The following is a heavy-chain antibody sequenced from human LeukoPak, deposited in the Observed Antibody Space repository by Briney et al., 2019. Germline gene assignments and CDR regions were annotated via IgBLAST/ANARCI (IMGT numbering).Heavy chain of an antibody. CDR3: GREGVTDFHY. CDR1: GFTFSSYW. V-gene: IGHV3-7*01. Sequence: AGGALRLSCAASGFTFSSYWMNWVRQAPGKGLEWVANIKQDGSEKFYVDSVKGRFTISRDNAKNSLYLQMNSLRAEDTAVYYCGREGVTDFHYWGQGTLVTVSS. J-gene: IGHJ4*02. CDR2: IKQDGSEK. D-gene: IGHD2-21*02.